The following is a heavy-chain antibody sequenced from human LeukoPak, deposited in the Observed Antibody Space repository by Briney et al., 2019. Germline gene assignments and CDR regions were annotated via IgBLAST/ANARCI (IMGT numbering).Heavy chain of an antibody. CDR1: GFTFSSYS. J-gene: IGHJ4*02. CDR3: ATSLGPLTEY. CDR2: ISSSSSYI. D-gene: IGHD7-27*01. V-gene: IGHV3-21*01. Sequence: GGSLRLFRAASGFTFSSYSMNWVRQAPGKGLEWVSSISSSSSYIYYADSVKGRFTISRDNAKNSLYLQMNSLRAEDTAVYYCATSLGPLTEYWGQGTLVTVSS.